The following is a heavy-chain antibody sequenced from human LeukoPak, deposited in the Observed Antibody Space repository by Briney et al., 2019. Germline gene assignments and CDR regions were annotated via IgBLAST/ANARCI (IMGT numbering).Heavy chain of an antibody. V-gene: IGHV5-51*01. Sequence: GESLKIPCKGSGYSFTSYWIGWVRQMPWKGLEWMGIIYPGDSDTRYSPSFQGQVTISADKSISTAYLQWGSLKASDTAMYYCARQDHVGGIAAAGYMDVWGKGTTVTISS. D-gene: IGHD6-13*01. CDR3: ARQDHVGGIAAAGYMDV. J-gene: IGHJ6*03. CDR1: GYSFTSYW. CDR2: IYPGDSDT.